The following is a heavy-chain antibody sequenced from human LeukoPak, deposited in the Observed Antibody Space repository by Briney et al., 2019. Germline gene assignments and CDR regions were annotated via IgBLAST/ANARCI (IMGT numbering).Heavy chain of an antibody. J-gene: IGHJ6*03. CDR2: INYSGNT. Sequence: SETLSLTCTVPLRYICSSSCYRGWIRQPPGKGLEWIGSINYSGNTFYNPSLKSRVTISVDTSKNQFSLNLSSVTAADTAVYYFARRPQSYIAVWGKGTTVTVSS. V-gene: IGHV4-39*01. CDR3: ARRPQSYIAV. CDR1: LRYICSSSCY.